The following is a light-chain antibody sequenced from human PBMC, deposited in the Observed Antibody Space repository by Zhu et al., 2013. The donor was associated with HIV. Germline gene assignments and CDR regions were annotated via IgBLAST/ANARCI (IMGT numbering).Light chain of an antibody. CDR1: SSDVGGYNS. V-gene: IGLV2-14*01. Sequence: QSALTQPASVSGSPGQSITISCTGTSSDVGGYNSVSWYQHHPGKAPKLMIYDVTNRPSGVSDRFSGSKSGNTASLTVSGLQAEDEADYYCSSYAGSSTYVFGTGTKVTVL. CDR3: SSYAGSSTYV. J-gene: IGLJ1*01. CDR2: DVT.